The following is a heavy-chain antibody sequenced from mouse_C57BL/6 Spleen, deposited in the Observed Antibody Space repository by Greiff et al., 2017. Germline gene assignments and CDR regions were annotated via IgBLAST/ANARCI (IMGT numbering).Heavy chain of an antibody. CDR3: ARGKNYFDY. Sequence: EVQRVESGPGLVKPSQSLSLTCSATGYSITSGYYRDWIRQFPGNKLEWMGYISYDGSNNYNPSLKNRISITRDTSKNQFFLKLNSVTTEDTATYYCARGKNYFDYWGQGTTLTVSS. CDR1: GYSITSGYY. CDR2: ISYDGSN. J-gene: IGHJ2*01. V-gene: IGHV3-6*01.